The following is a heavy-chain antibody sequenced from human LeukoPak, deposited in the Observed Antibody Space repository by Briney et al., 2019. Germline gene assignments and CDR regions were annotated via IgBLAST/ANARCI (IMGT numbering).Heavy chain of an antibody. D-gene: IGHD2-21*01. CDR1: GFTFEDFA. Sequence: GGSLRLSCAASGFTFEDFAMHWVRHAPGKGLERVSLINWNGGTIAYADSVKGRFTISRDNARNSLYLQMNSLRPGDTALYYCAKDYCGGNSCFVDYWGQGTLVTVSS. CDR2: INWNGGTI. CDR3: AKDYCGGNSCFVDY. V-gene: IGHV3-9*01. J-gene: IGHJ4*02.